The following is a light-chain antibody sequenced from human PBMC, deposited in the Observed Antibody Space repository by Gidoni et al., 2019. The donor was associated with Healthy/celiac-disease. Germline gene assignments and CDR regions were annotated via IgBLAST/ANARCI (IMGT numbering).Light chain of an antibody. CDR2: KDS. CDR3: QSADSSGTYRGV. V-gene: IGLV3-25*03. Sequence: SYELTQPPSVSVSPGQTARITCSGATLPKQYAYWYQQKPGQAPVLVIYKDSERPSGIPERFSGSSSGTTVTLTISGVQAEDEADYYCQSADSSGTYRGVFGGGTKLTGL. J-gene: IGLJ2*01. CDR1: TLPKQY.